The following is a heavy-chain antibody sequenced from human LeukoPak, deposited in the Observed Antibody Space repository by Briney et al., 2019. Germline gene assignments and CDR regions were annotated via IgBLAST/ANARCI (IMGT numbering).Heavy chain of an antibody. V-gene: IGHV1-69*13. D-gene: IGHD3-10*01. CDR3: ARQRRFGELFLIDP. CDR1: GYTFTDYY. J-gene: IGHJ5*02. CDR2: IIPIFGTV. Sequence: SVKVSCKASGYTFTDYYMHWVRQAPGQGLEWMGGIIPIFGTVNYAQKFQGRVTITADESTSTAYMELSSLRSEDTAVYYCARQRRFGELFLIDPWGQGTLVTVSS.